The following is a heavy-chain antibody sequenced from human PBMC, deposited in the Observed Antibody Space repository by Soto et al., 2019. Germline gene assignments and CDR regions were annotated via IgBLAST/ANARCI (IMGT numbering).Heavy chain of an antibody. CDR3: AKIGGYYDFWSGLINYYYYGMDV. V-gene: IGHV3-30*18. J-gene: IGHJ6*02. D-gene: IGHD3-3*01. CDR2: ISYDGSNK. CDR1: GFTFSSYG. Sequence: QVQLVESGGGVVQPGRSLRLSCAASGFTFSSYGMHRVRQAPGKGLEWVAVISYDGSNKYYADSVKGRFTISRDNSKNTLYLQMNSLRAEDTAVYYCAKIGGYYDFWSGLINYYYYGMDVWGQGTTVTVSS.